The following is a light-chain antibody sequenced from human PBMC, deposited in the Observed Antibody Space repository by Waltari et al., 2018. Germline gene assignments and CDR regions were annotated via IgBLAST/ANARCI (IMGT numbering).Light chain of an antibody. CDR2: EVS. J-gene: IGLJ3*02. CDR1: SSDVGIYNL. V-gene: IGLV2-23*02. Sequence: QSALTHPASVSGSPGQSLTISCTGPSSDVGIYNLVSWYQQHPGKAPKLMIYEVSKRPSGVSNRFSGSKSGNTASLTISGLQAEDEADYYCCSYAGSSTWVFGGGTKLTVL. CDR3: CSYAGSSTWV.